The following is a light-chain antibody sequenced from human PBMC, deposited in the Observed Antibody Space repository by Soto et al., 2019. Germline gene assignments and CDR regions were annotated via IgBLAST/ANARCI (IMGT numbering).Light chain of an antibody. CDR2: WAS. CDR3: HQYYVTPPT. J-gene: IGKJ4*01. CDR1: QSVLYSSNSKNS. Sequence: DIVMTQSPDSLAVSLGERATINCKSSQSVLYSSNSKNSLAWYQQRPGQPPKLLIYWASTRESGVPDRFSGSGSGKELTIVISSLQAEDVAVYYCHQYYVTPPTFGGGTKVEIK. V-gene: IGKV4-1*01.